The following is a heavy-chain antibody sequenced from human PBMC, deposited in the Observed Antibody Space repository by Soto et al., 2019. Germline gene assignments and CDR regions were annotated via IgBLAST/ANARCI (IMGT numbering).Heavy chain of an antibody. D-gene: IGHD2-8*02. J-gene: IGHJ4*02. Sequence: QVQLRQRGAGLLKPSETLSLTCAVYGWSFSGYYWSWIRQPPGKGLEWIGEINHSGSTNYNPSLKSRVTISVATSKDQFSLKLSSVTAADPAVDYCARFQISLLLDCCGQGVLVTVSS. CDR2: INHSGST. CDR3: ARFQISLLLDC. V-gene: IGHV4-34*01. CDR1: GWSFSGYY.